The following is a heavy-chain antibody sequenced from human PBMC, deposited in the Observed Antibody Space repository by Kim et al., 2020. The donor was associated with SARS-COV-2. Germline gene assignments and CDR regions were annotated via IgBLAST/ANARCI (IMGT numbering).Heavy chain of an antibody. V-gene: IGHV4-31*03. CDR3: ARAPGPPMVRASANWFDP. J-gene: IGHJ5*02. CDR1: GGSISSGGYY. D-gene: IGHD3-10*01. CDR2: IYYSGST. Sequence: SETLSLTCTVSGGSISSGGYYWSWIRQHPGKGLEWIGYIYYSGSTYYNPSLKSRVTISVDTSKNQFSLKLSSVTAADTAVYYCARAPGPPMVRASANWFDPWGQGTLVTVSS.